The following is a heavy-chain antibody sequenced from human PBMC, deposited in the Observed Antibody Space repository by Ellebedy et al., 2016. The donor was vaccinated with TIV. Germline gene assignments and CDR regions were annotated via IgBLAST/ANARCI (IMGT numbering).Heavy chain of an antibody. V-gene: IGHV3-73*01. J-gene: IGHJ3*02. CDR1: GFTFSGSA. CDR3: TRTSGGTRAFDI. D-gene: IGHD4-23*01. Sequence: GGSLRLXXAASGFTFSGSAMHWVRQASGKGLEWVGRIRSKANSYATAYAASVKGRFTISRDDSKNTAYLQMNSLKTEDTAVYYCTRTSGGTRAFDIWGQGTMVTVSS. CDR2: IRSKANSYAT.